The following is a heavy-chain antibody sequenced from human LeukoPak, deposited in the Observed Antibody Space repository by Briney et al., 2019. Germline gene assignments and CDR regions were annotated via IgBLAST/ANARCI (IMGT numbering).Heavy chain of an antibody. J-gene: IGHJ4*02. D-gene: IGHD1-26*01. CDR3: ATSKYSGSY. Sequence: GGSLRLSCAASGFTFSSYAMGWVRQAPGKGLEWVSAISGSGGRIYYGASVKGRFTIFRDNSKDTLNLQMNSLRAEDTAVYYCATSKYSGSYWGQGTLVTVSS. CDR2: ISGSGGRI. CDR1: GFTFSSYA. V-gene: IGHV3-23*01.